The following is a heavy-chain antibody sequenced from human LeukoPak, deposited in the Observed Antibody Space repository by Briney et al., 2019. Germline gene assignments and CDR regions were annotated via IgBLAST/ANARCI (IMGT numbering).Heavy chain of an antibody. D-gene: IGHD3-10*01. CDR2: ISSSGSSI. Sequence: GGSLRLSCAASGFSFSSYEMNWVRQAPGKGLEWVSYISSSGSSIYYADSVKGRFTISRDNAKNSLYLQMNSLRAEDTAVYYCARGGAPPYYYYMDVWGKGTKVTISS. J-gene: IGHJ6*03. CDR1: GFSFSSYE. CDR3: ARGGAPPYYYYMDV. V-gene: IGHV3-48*03.